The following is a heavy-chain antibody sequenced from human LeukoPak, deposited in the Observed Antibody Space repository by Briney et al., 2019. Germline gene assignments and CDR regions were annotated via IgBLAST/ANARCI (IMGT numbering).Heavy chain of an antibody. CDR2: IIPIFGTA. CDR3: AREGDSGYDWGYYFDY. D-gene: IGHD5-12*01. V-gene: IGHV1-69*01. CDR1: GGTFSSYA. Sequence: ASVKVSCKAPGGTFSSYAISWVRQAPGQGLEWMGGIIPIFGTANYAQKFQGRVTITADESTSTADMELSSLRSEDTAVYYCAREGDSGYDWGYYFDYWGQGTLVTVSS. J-gene: IGHJ4*02.